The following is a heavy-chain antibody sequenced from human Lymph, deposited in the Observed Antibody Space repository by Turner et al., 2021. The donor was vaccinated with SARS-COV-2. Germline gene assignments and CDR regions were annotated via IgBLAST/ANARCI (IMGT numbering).Heavy chain of an antibody. CDR3: GVGPTRGYLQH. Sequence: QLQLQASGPGLVKPSETLSLTCTVSGCSISSSSYYWGWIRQPPGKGLEWSGNFFYSGSTYYNPSLKSRDNISEDTSKNQFYLKLTSVTAADTAVYYCGVGPTRGYLQHWGQGTLVTVSS. CDR2: FFYSGST. D-gene: IGHD1-26*01. CDR1: GCSISSSSYY. V-gene: IGHV4-39*01. J-gene: IGHJ1*01.